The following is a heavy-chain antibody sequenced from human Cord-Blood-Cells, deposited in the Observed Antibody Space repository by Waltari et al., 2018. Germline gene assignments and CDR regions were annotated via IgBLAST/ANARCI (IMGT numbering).Heavy chain of an antibody. D-gene: IGHD1-26*01. J-gene: IGHJ4*02. CDR1: GFTFGDYA. V-gene: IGHV3-49*03. Sequence: EVQLVESGGGLVQPGRSLRLSCKASGFTFGDYAMSWFRRAQGKGLEWVGFIRSKANGGTTEYAASVKGRFTISRDDSKSIAYLQMNSLKTEDTAVYYCTSEIEPLGGSYQGFDYWGQGTLVTVSS. CDR2: IRSKANGGTT. CDR3: TSEIEPLGGSYQGFDY.